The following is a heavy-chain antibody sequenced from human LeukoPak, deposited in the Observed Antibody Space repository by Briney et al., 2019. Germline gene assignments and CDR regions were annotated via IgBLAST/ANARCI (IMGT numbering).Heavy chain of an antibody. D-gene: IGHD6-13*01. CDR3: ASFPPYSSSWHDAFDI. J-gene: IGHJ3*02. V-gene: IGHV3-66*02. CDR2: IYSGGST. Sequence: GGSLRLSCAASGFTVSSNYMSWVRQAPGKGLEWVSVIYSGGSTYYADSVKGRFTISRDNSKNTLYLQMNSLRAEDTAVYYCASFPPYSSSWHDAFDIWGQGTMVTVSS. CDR1: GFTVSSNY.